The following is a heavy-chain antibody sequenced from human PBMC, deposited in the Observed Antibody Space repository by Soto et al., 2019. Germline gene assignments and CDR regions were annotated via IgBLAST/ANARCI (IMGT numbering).Heavy chain of an antibody. CDR1: GFSFNKAW. J-gene: IGHJ5*02. CDR2: IKSRTDGGAT. V-gene: IGHV3-15*01. D-gene: IGHD3-10*01. Sequence: GGSLRLSCAASGFSFNKAWMTWVRQAPGKWLEWVGSIKSRTDGGATEYAPPVNDRFIISRDDSRNMVFLQMNSLRTEDTAVNLCTYLYREGPWGQGTLVTVS. CDR3: TYLYREGP.